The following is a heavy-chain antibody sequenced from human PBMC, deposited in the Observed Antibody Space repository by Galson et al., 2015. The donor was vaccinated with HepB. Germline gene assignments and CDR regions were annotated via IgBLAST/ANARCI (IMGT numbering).Heavy chain of an antibody. Sequence: SLRLSCAASGFTFSSYSMNWVRQAPGKGLEGVSYISSSSSTIYYADSVKGRFTISRDNAKNSLYLQMNSLRDEDTAVYYCAREPVLTPLVPTDYWGQGTLVTVSS. D-gene: IGHD3-10*01. CDR2: ISSSSSTI. V-gene: IGHV3-48*02. J-gene: IGHJ4*02. CDR3: AREPVLTPLVPTDY. CDR1: GFTFSSYS.